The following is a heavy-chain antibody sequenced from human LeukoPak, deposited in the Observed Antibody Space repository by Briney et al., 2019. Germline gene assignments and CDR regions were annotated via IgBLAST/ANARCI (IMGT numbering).Heavy chain of an antibody. V-gene: IGHV1-69*06. CDR1: GGTFSSYA. Sequence: SVKVSCKASGGTFSSYAISWVRQAPGQGLEWMGGIIPIFGTANYAQKFQGRVTITADKSTSTAYMELSSLRSEDTAVYYCAREGSLGYCSGGSCYLYFDYWGQGTLVTVSS. J-gene: IGHJ4*02. CDR3: AREGSLGYCSGGSCYLYFDY. D-gene: IGHD2-15*01. CDR2: IIPIFGTA.